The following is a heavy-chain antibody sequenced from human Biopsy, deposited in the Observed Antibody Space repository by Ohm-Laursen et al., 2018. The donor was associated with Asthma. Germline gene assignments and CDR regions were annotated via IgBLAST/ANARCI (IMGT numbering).Heavy chain of an antibody. J-gene: IGHJ3*02. CDR1: GYTFINYA. D-gene: IGHD3-9*01. CDR3: ARTYFDFLTGQVHDAFAM. CDR2: INAANGNT. V-gene: IGHV1-3*01. Sequence: SVKVSCKASGYTFINYAIHWVCQAPGHSLEWMGWINAANGNTKYSQKFQGRLTISRDTSASTAYMGLSSLRSEDTAVYYCARTYFDFLTGQVHDAFAMWGQGTMVTVSS.